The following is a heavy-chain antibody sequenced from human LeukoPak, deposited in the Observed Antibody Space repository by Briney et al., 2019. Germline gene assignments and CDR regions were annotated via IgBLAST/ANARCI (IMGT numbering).Heavy chain of an antibody. CDR2: ISSSSSYI. D-gene: IGHD1-26*01. CDR1: GFTFSSYE. CDR3: ARDSEAYGMDV. J-gene: IGHJ6*02. Sequence: GGSLRLSCAASGFTFSSYEMNWVRQAPGKGLEWVSSISSSSSYIYYADSVKGRFTISRDNAKNSLYLQMNSLRAEDTAVYYCARDSEAYGMDVWGQGTTVTVSS. V-gene: IGHV3-21*01.